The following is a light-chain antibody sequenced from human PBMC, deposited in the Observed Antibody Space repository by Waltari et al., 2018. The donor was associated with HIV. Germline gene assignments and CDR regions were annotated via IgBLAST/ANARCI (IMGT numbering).Light chain of an antibody. J-gene: IGKJ2*01. Sequence: DIVLTQSPATLSLSPGETATLSCRASQSVSSYLAWYQQKPGQAPRLLIYEASNRATGIPARFSGSGYGTDFTLTISSLEPEDFAVYYCHQRSSWPRTFGQGTKLEIK. V-gene: IGKV3-11*01. CDR2: EAS. CDR3: HQRSSWPRT. CDR1: QSVSSY.